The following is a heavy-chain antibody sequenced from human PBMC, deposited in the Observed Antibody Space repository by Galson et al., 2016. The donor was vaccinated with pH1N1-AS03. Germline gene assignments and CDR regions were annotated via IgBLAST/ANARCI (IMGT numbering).Heavy chain of an antibody. Sequence: TLSLTCTVSGGSISSGGYYWNWMRQHPGKGLEWIGYISYSGSTYYNTSLKSHVTISLDTSKNQFSLKLSSVAVADTAVCYCARGWPKIAYDILTGTLVPTNWFDPGGRGTRVTVSS. CDR1: GGSISSGGYY. D-gene: IGHD3-9*01. V-gene: IGHV4-31*01. J-gene: IGHJ5*02. CDR2: ISYSGST. CDR3: ARGWPKIAYDILTGTLVPTNWFDP.